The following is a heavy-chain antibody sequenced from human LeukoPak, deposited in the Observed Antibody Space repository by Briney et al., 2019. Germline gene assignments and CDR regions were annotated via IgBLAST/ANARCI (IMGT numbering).Heavy chain of an antibody. Sequence: SETLSLTCTVSGGSISSYYWSWIRQPPGKGLEWIGYIYYSGSTNYNPPLKSRVTISVDTSKNQFSLKLSSVTAADTAVYYCARYSGYFYYFDYWGQGTLVTVSS. CDR3: ARYSGYFYYFDY. J-gene: IGHJ4*02. CDR2: IYYSGST. D-gene: IGHD3-22*01. V-gene: IGHV4-59*01. CDR1: GGSISSYY.